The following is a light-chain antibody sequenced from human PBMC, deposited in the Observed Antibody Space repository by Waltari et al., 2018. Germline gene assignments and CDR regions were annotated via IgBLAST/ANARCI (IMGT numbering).Light chain of an antibody. J-gene: IGLJ2*01. CDR2: ENR. CDR3: ATWDTRLTVEV. V-gene: IGLV1-51*01. Sequence: QIPGTPPRLLIYENRLRPSGIPGRFSGSKSGTSATLDISGLQTEDEADYYCATWDTRLTVEVFGGGTKLTVL.